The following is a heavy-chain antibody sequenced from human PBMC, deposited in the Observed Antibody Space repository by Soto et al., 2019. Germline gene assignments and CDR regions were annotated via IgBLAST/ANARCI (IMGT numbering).Heavy chain of an antibody. J-gene: IGHJ4*02. CDR1: GYTFSSFW. CDR3: ARSPRSSQYFHY. CDR2: IYPGDIQI. D-gene: IGHD6-13*01. V-gene: IGHV5-51*01. Sequence: LGQSLKISCQCSGYTFSSFWSACVRQWPGEGIAWIGIIYPGDIQIRYSPCFHGKVTISADKSINTACLQWHSLEASHTAFYFCARSPRSSQYFHYCGEAALVPV.